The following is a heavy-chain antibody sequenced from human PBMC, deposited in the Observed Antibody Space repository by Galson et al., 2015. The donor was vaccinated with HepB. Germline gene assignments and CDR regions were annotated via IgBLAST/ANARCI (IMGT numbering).Heavy chain of an antibody. J-gene: IGHJ4*02. CDR3: ARGFPGSGYFDY. V-gene: IGHV1-3*01. CDR2: INAGNGNT. Sequence: SVKVSCKASGYTFTSYAMHWVRQAPGQRLEWMGWINAGNGNTKYPQKFQGRVTITRDTSASTAYMELSSLRSEDTAVYYCARGFPGSGYFDYWGQGTLVTVSS. D-gene: IGHD3-10*01. CDR1: GYTFTSYA.